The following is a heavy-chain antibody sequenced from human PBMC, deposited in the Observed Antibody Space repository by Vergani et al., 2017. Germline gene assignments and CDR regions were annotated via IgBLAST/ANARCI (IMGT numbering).Heavy chain of an antibody. CDR1: FDSIRNLY. J-gene: IGHJ5*02. CDR2: IHYSENT. D-gene: IGHD6-19*01. V-gene: IGHV4-59*11. CDR3: ASDTHSGQRADR. Sequence: QVQLQKSGPGLVKSSETLSLTCSVSFDSIRNLYCNWIRQPPGKGLEWIGSIHYSENTNYNPSLKTRVTISVDTSKNQFSLTLTSVTAADKAVYYCASDTHSGQRADRWGQGILVTVTS.